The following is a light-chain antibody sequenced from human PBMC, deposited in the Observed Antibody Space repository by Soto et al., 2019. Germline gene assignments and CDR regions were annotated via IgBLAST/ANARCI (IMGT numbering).Light chain of an antibody. J-gene: IGKJ1*01. Sequence: AIRMTQSPSSFSASTGDRVTITCRASQGISSYLAWYQQKPGKAPKLLIYAASTLQSGVPSRFSGSGSGTDFTLTISCLQPDDFATYYCQQYNSYSGTFGQGTKVEIK. V-gene: IGKV1-8*01. CDR3: QQYNSYSGT. CDR1: QGISSY. CDR2: AAS.